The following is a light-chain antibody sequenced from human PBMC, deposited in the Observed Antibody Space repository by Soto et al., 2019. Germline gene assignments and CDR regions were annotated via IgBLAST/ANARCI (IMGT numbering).Light chain of an antibody. V-gene: IGKV2-28*01. CDR1: QSLLHSNGYNY. J-gene: IGKJ1*01. Sequence: DIVMNQSPLSLPVTPGEPASISCRSSQSLLHSNGYNYLDWYLQKPGQSPQLLIYLGSNRASGVLDGFGGSGSCTDFPLKLSRVVAEVVVVYYCMQALQTFTWTFGQGTNLEIK. CDR3: MQALQTFTWT. CDR2: LGS.